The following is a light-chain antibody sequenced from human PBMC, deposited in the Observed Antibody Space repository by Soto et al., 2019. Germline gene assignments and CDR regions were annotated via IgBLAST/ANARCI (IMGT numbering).Light chain of an antibody. CDR2: DVS. CDR1: SSDVGGYNY. J-gene: IGLJ1*01. Sequence: QSALTQPASVSGSPGQSITLSCTGTSSDVGGYNYVSWYQQHPGKAPKLMIYDVSNRPSGVSNRFSGSKSGNTASLTISGLQAEEDADYYCSSYTSSSSPYVFGTGTKVTVL. V-gene: IGLV2-14*01. CDR3: SSYTSSSSPYV.